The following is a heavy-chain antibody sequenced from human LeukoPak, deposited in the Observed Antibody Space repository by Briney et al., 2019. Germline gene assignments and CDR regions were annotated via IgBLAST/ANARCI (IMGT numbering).Heavy chain of an antibody. V-gene: IGHV4-59*12. Sequence: SETLSLACTVSGGSISSYYWSWIRQPPGKGLEWIGYIYYSGSTNYNPSLKSRVTISVDTSKNQFSLKLSSVTAADTAVYYCGRDSYRSYWYFDLWGRGTLVTVSS. CDR3: GRDSYRSYWYFDL. CDR2: IYYSGST. J-gene: IGHJ2*01. CDR1: GGSISSYY.